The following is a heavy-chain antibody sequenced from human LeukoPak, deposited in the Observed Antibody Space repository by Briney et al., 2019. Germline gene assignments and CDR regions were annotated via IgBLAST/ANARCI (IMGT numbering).Heavy chain of an antibody. CDR1: GGSFSGYY. CDR3: ARVVETVAYFDY. CDR2: INHSGST. J-gene: IGHJ4*02. D-gene: IGHD4-23*01. V-gene: IGHV4-34*01. Sequence: SETLSLTCAVYGGSFSGYYWSWIRQPPGKGLEWIGEINHSGSTNYNPSLKSRVTISVDKSKNQFSLKLSSVTAADTAVYYCARVVETVAYFDYWGQGTLVTVSS.